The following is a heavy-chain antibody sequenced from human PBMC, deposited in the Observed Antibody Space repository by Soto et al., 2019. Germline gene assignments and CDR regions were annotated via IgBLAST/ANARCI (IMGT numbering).Heavy chain of an antibody. CDR3: ATGPDPTYFDY. Sequence: QVQLVQSGGEVEKPGASVKVSCKASGYTFTNYGINWVRQAPGLGLEWMGWINVYNGNTNYAQKSQARVTMTTDTSTTSVNMELRSLTSDDPAVYYCATGPDPTYFDYWGQGTLVIVSS. CDR2: INVYNGNT. V-gene: IGHV1-18*01. J-gene: IGHJ4*02. CDR1: GYTFTNYG.